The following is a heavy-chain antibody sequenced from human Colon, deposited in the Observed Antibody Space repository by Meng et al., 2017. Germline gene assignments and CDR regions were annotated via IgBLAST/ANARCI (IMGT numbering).Heavy chain of an antibody. V-gene: IGHV3-33*06. CDR2: IWYDGSKK. J-gene: IGHJ4*02. Sequence: QVQLVESGGGGVHPGMSLRVSCATSGFDFSTYGFHWVRQATGKGLEWLAVIWYDGSKKFYSDSVKCRFNISRDDSESMVFLQMNSLRVEDTATYYCVKSGTWDDWGQGTLVTVSS. CDR3: VKSGTWDD. CDR1: GFDFSTYG.